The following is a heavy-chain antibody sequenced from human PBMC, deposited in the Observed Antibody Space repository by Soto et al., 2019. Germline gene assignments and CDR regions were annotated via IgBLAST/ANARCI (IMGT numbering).Heavy chain of an antibody. D-gene: IGHD3-10*01. J-gene: IGHJ6*02. CDR3: ARDWASSMVRGEDGMDV. V-gene: IGHV3-74*01. CDR2: INSDGSST. CDR1: GFTFSSYW. Sequence: GGSLRLSCAASGFTFSSYWMHWVRQAPGKGLVWVSRINSDGSSTSYADSVKGRFTISRDNAKNTLYLQMNSLRAEDTAVYYCARDWASSMVRGEDGMDVWGQGTTVTVSS.